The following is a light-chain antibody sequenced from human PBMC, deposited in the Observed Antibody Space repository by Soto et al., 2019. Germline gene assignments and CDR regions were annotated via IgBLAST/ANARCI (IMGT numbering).Light chain of an antibody. V-gene: IGKV3-15*01. CDR2: GAS. CDR3: QQYSSSLT. J-gene: IGKJ4*02. CDR1: QSVCST. Sequence: EIFMTQSPATLSVFPGERVILSCRASQSVCSTLAWYQQKPAQAPRLLICGASTRATGVPARFSGSGSGTEFTLTISSPQSEDFAVYYCQQYSSSLTFGGET.